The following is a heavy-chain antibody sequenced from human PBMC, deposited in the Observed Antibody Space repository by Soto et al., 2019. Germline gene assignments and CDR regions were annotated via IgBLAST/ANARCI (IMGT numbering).Heavy chain of an antibody. D-gene: IGHD6-6*01. V-gene: IGHV1-2*02. CDR3: ASSVSFTTPRPEL. CDR2: ISPDSGDT. J-gene: IGHJ4*02. Sequence: QVQLVQSGAEVKKPGASVKVSCKASGYTFTGYYMHWVRQAPGQGLEWMGWISPDSGDTNYAQKFQGRVTVTRDTSIRTAYMAVNGLRSDAPAVYYCASSVSFTTPRPELWGQGTLVTVSS. CDR1: GYTFTGYY.